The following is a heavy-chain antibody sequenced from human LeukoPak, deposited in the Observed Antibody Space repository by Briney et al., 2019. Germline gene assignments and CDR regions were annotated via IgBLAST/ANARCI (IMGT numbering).Heavy chain of an antibody. D-gene: IGHD3-22*01. V-gene: IGHV3-30-3*01. CDR2: ISYDGSNK. CDR1: GFTFSSYA. CDR3: ARDTDYYDSSGYYYGAFDI. J-gene: IGHJ3*02. Sequence: PGGSLRLSCAASGFTFSSYAMHWVRQAPGKGLEWVAVISYDGSNKYYADSVKGRFTISRDNSKNTLYLQMNSLRAEDTAVYYCARDTDYYDSSGYYYGAFDIWGQGTMVTVSS.